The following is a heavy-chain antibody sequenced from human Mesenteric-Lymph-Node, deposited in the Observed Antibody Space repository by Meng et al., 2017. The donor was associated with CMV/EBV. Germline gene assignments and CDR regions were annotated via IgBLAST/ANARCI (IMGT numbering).Heavy chain of an antibody. J-gene: IGHJ4*02. V-gene: IGHV7-4-1*02. CDR3: ARDRGNYYGSGSYV. Sequence: ASGYTFTSYAMSWVRQAPGQGLEWMGWINTNTGNPTYAQGFTGRFVFSLDTSVSTAYLQISSLRAEDTAVYYCARDRGNYYGSGSYVWGQGTLVTVSS. CDR1: GYTFTSYA. D-gene: IGHD3-10*01. CDR2: INTNTGNP.